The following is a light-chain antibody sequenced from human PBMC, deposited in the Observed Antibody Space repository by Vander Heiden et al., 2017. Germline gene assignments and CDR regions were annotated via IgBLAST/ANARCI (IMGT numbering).Light chain of an antibody. J-gene: IGKJ1*01. Sequence: DIVMTQSPLSLPVTPGEPASISCRSGQSLLHSNGYNYLDWYLQKPGQSPQLLIYLGSNRASGVPDRFSGSGSGTDFTLKISRVEAEDVGVYYCMQALQTPAFGQGTKVEIK. V-gene: IGKV2-28*01. CDR1: QSLLHSNGYNY. CDR2: LGS. CDR3: MQALQTPA.